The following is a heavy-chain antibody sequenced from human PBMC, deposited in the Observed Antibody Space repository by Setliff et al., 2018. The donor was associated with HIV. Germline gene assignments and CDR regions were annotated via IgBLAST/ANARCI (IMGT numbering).Heavy chain of an antibody. CDR1: GNSLTGNW. CDR3: AASDGNGFNY. V-gene: IGHV5-51*01. Sequence: RGESLKISCQGSGNSLTGNWIGWVRQMPGKGLECMGIIFVGDSETRYSPSFRGQVTTTVDKSITTAYVQWSSLKASDSAMYYCAASDGNGFNYWGQGTLVTVS. J-gene: IGHJ4*02. D-gene: IGHD4-17*01. CDR2: IFVGDSET.